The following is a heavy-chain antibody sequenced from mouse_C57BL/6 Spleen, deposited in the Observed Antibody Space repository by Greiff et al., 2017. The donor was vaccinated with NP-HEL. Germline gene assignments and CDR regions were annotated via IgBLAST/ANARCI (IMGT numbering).Heavy chain of an antibody. Sequence: VQLQQSGAELVRPGASVKLSCTASGFNIKDYYMHWVKQRPEQGLEWIGRIDPEDGDTEYAPKFQGKATMTADTSSNPAYLQLSSLTSEDTAVYYCTTEWLRRSYYAMDYWGQGTSVTVSS. V-gene: IGHV14-1*01. D-gene: IGHD2-2*01. CDR2: IDPEDGDT. J-gene: IGHJ4*01. CDR1: GFNIKDYY. CDR3: TTEWLRRSYYAMDY.